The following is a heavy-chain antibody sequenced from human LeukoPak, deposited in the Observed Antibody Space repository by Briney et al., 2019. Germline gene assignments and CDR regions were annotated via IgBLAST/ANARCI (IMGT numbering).Heavy chain of an antibody. V-gene: IGHV4-4*02. J-gene: IGHJ4*02. CDR1: GGSISSSNW. CDR3: AGGGSSWYRHYFDY. Sequence: SETLSLTCAVSGGSISSSNWWSWVRQPPGKGLEWIGEIYHSGSTNYNPSLKSRATISVDKSKNQFSLKLSSVTAADTAVYYCAGGGSSWYRHYFDYWGQGTLVTVSS. D-gene: IGHD6-13*01. CDR2: IYHSGST.